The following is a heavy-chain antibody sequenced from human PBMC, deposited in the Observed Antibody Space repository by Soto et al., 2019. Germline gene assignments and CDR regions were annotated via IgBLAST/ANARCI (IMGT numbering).Heavy chain of an antibody. J-gene: IGHJ3*02. Sequence: ASVKVSCKASGYTFTSYYMHWVRQAPGQELEWMGIINPSGGSTSYAQKFQGRVTMTRDTSTSTVYMELSSLRSEDTAVYYCARSGPTYDYVWRDAFDIWGQGTMVTVSS. V-gene: IGHV1-46*01. CDR1: GYTFTSYY. CDR3: ARSGPTYDYVWRDAFDI. CDR2: INPSGGST. D-gene: IGHD3-16*01.